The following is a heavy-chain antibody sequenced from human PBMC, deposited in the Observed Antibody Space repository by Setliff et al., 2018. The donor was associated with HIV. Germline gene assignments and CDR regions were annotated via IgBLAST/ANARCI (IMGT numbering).Heavy chain of an antibody. CDR2: IYSGGST. CDR1: GFTVSSNY. D-gene: IGHD2-2*01. J-gene: IGHJ4*02. CDR3: ASHFGYCSSTSCEGY. V-gene: IGHV3-53*01. Sequence: GGSLRLSCAASGFTVSSNYMSWVRQAPGKGLEWVSVIYSGGSTYYADSVKGRFTISRDNSKNSLYLQMNSLRAEDTAVYYCASHFGYCSSTSCEGYWGQGALVTVSS.